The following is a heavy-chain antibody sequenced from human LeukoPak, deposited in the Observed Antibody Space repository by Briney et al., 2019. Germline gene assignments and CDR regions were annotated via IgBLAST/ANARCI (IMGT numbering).Heavy chain of an antibody. Sequence: GGSQRLSCAASGFTVSSYYMNWVRQAPGKGLEWVSVIYSGSSTYYADSVKARFTISRDNSKNTLYPQMNSLRAEDTAVYYCARGSSGDYWGQGTLVTVSS. CDR3: ARGSSGDY. J-gene: IGHJ4*02. V-gene: IGHV3-53*01. CDR1: GFTVSSYY. CDR2: IYSGSST. D-gene: IGHD6-25*01.